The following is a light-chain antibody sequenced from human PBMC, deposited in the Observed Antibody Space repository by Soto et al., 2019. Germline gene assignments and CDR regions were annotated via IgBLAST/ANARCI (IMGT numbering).Light chain of an antibody. Sequence: EHVFTQPPATLSLSPGAIATLSCRASQSVSNYVAWYQQKHGQAPRLLIYDASNRATGIPAMFSGSGSGPDITITISSLEPDDVAVYYWQQSATFCPGTKVDI. CDR1: QSVSNY. CDR3: QQSAT. J-gene: IGKJ3*01. CDR2: DAS. V-gene: IGKV3-11*01.